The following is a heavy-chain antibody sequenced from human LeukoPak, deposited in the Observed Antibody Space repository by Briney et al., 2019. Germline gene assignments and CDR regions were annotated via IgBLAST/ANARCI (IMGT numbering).Heavy chain of an antibody. CDR3: THGDYGVDY. J-gene: IGHJ4*02. CDR2: INHSGST. D-gene: IGHD4-17*01. CDR1: GGSISSYY. Sequence: PSETLSLTCTVSGGSISSYYWSWIRQPPGKGLEWIGEINHSGSTNYNPSLKSRVTISVDTSKNQFSLKLSSVTAADTAVYYCTHGDYGVDYWGQGTLVTVSS. V-gene: IGHV4-34*01.